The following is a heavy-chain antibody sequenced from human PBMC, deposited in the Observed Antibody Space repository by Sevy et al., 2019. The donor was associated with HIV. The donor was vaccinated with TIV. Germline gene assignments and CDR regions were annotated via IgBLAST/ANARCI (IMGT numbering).Heavy chain of an antibody. CDR1: GGSISSYY. D-gene: IGHD6-13*01. V-gene: IGHV4-59*01. Sequence: SETLSLTCTVSGGSISSYYWSWIRQPPGKGLEWIGYIYHSGSTNYNPSLKSRVTISVDTSKSQFSLKLSSVTAADTAVYYCARERQLVLDYWGQGTLVTVSS. J-gene: IGHJ4*02. CDR3: ARERQLVLDY. CDR2: IYHSGST.